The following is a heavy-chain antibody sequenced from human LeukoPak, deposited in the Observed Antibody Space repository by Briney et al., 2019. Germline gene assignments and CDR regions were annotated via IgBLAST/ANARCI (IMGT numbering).Heavy chain of an antibody. J-gene: IGHJ4*02. V-gene: IGHV3-23*01. CDR1: GFTFSSHA. D-gene: IGHD5-12*01. CDR3: ASWGYSGYDSH. Sequence: PGGSLRLSCAASGFTFSSHAMSWVRQAPGKGLECVSAISGSGGSTYYADSVKGRFTISRDNSKNTLYLQMNSLRAEDTAVYYCASWGYSGYDSHWGQGTLVTVSS. CDR2: ISGSGGST.